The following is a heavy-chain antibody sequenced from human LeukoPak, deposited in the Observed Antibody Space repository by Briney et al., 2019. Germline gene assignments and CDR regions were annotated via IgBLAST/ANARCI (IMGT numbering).Heavy chain of an antibody. CDR2: INPNSGGT. V-gene: IGHV1-2*02. D-gene: IGHD2-2*01. J-gene: IGHJ6*02. CDR1: GYTFTGYY. Sequence: ASVKVSCKASGYTFTGYYMHWVRQAPGQGLEWMGWINPNSGGTNYAQKFQGRVTMTRDTSISTAYMELSRLRSDDTAVYYCARESGSCSSTSCCYYGMEVCGQGTTVTVSS. CDR3: ARESGSCSSTSCCYYGMEV.